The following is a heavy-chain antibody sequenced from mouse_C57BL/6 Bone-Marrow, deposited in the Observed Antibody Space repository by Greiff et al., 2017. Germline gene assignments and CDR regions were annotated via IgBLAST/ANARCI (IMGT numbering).Heavy chain of an antibody. D-gene: IGHD2-1*01. CDR1: GYTFTSYW. CDR3: AHCNYFYWYFAV. J-gene: IGHJ1*03. Sequence: QVQLQQPGAELVKPGASVKLSCKASGYTFTSYWMHWVKQRPGRGLEWIGRIDPNSGGTKYNEKFKSKATLTVDKPSSTAYMQLSSLTSEYSAVYYCAHCNYFYWYFAVWGTGTTVTVSS. CDR2: IDPNSGGT. V-gene: IGHV1-72*01.